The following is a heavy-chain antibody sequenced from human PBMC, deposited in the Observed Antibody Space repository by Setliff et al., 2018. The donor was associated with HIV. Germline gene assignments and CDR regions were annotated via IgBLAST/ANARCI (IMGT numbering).Heavy chain of an antibody. J-gene: IGHJ4*02. V-gene: IGHV3-21*01. D-gene: IGHD6-19*01. CDR2: ISSSSYYI. CDR1: GFTFSSYT. Sequence: GGSLRLSCAASGFTFSSYTMNWVRQAPGKGLEWVSSISSSSYYIYYADSVKGRFTISRDNAKNSLFLQMNSLRAEDTAVYYCAKDRAPGNPPLQWLGDLGQGTLVTVSS. CDR3: AKDRAPGNPPLQWLGD.